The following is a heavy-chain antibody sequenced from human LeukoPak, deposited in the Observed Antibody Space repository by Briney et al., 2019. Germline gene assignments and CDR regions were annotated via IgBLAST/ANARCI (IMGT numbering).Heavy chain of an antibody. CDR1: GFSFGSYA. D-gene: IGHD6-13*01. V-gene: IGHV3-23*01. CDR2: ISGSGSHA. Sequence: GGSLRLSCAASGFSFGSYAMGWTRQAPGQGLEWVSAISGSGSHANYAESVKGRFTISRDNSKNTLYLQMNSLRAEDTAVYYCAKFSSSWNYYYGMDVWGQGTTVTVSS. J-gene: IGHJ6*02. CDR3: AKFSSSWNYYYGMDV.